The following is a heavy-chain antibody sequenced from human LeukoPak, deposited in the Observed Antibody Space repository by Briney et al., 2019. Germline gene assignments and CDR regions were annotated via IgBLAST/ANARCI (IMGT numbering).Heavy chain of an antibody. V-gene: IGHV3-48*01. J-gene: IGHJ4*02. CDR3: ASTMVRGVIITDY. CDR1: GFTFSSYS. Sequence: GGSLRLSCAASGFTFSSYSINWVRQAPGKGLEWVSYISSFSSTIYYADSVKGRFTISRDNSKNTLYLQMNSLRAEDTAVYYCASTMVRGVIITDYWGQGTLVTVSS. CDR2: ISSFSSTI. D-gene: IGHD3-10*01.